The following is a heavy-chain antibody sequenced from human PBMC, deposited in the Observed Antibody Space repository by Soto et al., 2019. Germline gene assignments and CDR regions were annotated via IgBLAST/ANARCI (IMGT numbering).Heavy chain of an antibody. J-gene: IGHJ4*02. V-gene: IGHV4-59*01. CDR3: ARVNHCSSTSCYTGGFDY. CDR1: GGSISSYY. D-gene: IGHD2-2*02. Sequence: QVQLRESGPGLVKPSETLSLTCTVSGGSISSYYWSWIRQPPGKGLEWIGYIYYSGSTNYNPSLKSRVTISVDTSKNQFSLKLSSVTAADTAVYYCARVNHCSSTSCYTGGFDYWGQGTLVTVSS. CDR2: IYYSGST.